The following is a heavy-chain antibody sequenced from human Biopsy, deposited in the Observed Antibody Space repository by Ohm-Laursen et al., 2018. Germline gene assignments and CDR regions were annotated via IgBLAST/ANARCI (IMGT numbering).Heavy chain of an antibody. D-gene: IGHD5/OR15-5a*01. CDR1: GYKFRGYH. V-gene: IGHV1-2*02. Sequence: GSSVKVSCKSSGYKFRGYHLHWVRLAPGQGLEWMGWINPDTGETRYAPKFQGRLALTRDVSDNTGYLELSSLGSDDTAIYFCAKPSGEVSTIGFDPWGQGTQIIV. CDR3: AKPSGEVSTIGFDP. J-gene: IGHJ5*02. CDR2: INPDTGET.